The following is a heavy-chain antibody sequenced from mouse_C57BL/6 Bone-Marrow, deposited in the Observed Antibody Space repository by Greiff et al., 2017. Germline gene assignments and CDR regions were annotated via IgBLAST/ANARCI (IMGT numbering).Heavy chain of an antibody. V-gene: IGHV1-19*01. J-gene: IGHJ2*01. D-gene: IGHD1-1*01. CDR2: INPYNGGT. Sequence: VQLQQSGPVLVKPGASVKMSCKASGYTFTDYYMNWVKQSHGKSLEWIGVINPYNGGTSYNQKFKGKATLTVDKSSSTAYMELNSLTSVESAVYYFARWDYFGSSNNYWGQGTTLTVSS. CDR1: GYTFTDYY. CDR3: ARWDYFGSSNNY.